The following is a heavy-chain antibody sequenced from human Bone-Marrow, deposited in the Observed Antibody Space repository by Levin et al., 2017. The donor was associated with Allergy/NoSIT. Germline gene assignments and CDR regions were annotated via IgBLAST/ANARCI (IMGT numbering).Heavy chain of an antibody. J-gene: IGHJ6*02. D-gene: IGHD2-21*02. CDR2: IYHSGSS. CDR3: AGAYCGGDCYMRDYFYFGVDV. CDR1: GDSISGYY. V-gene: IGHV4-59*08. Sequence: SETLSLTCTVSGDSISGYYWTWIRQPPGKGLEWIGYIYHSGSSSYNPSLMSRVTISVDTSKKQFSLRLSSVTAADTAVYYCAGAYCGGDCYMRDYFYFGVDVWGQGTTVTVSS.